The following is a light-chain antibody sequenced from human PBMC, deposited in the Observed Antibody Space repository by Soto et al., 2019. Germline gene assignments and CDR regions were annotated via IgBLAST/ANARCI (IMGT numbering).Light chain of an antibody. CDR1: QSVSSY. CDR3: QQRSNWPPFKYT. V-gene: IGKV3-11*01. Sequence: EIVLTQSPATLSLSPGERATLSCRASQSVSSYLAWYQQKPGQAPRLLIYDASNMATGIPARFSGSGSGTDCTLTISSLEPEDFAVYYCQQRSNWPPFKYTFGQGTKLEI. CDR2: DAS. J-gene: IGKJ2*01.